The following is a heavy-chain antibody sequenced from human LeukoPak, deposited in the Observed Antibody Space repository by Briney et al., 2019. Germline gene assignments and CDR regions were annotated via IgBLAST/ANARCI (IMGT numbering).Heavy chain of an antibody. J-gene: IGHJ4*02. V-gene: IGHV4-59*11. CDR2: IYSSGST. CDR3: ASSTTLQQVDF. Sequence: SETLFLNCTVSGPYIRSHHCNWIRQSPGKGLEWIGYIYSSGSTQYTPSVKSRVTISINTSKNQFSLRLTSVTAADTAVYYCASSTTLQQVDFWGQGTQVTLST. D-gene: IGHD5/OR15-5a*01. CDR1: GPYIRSHH.